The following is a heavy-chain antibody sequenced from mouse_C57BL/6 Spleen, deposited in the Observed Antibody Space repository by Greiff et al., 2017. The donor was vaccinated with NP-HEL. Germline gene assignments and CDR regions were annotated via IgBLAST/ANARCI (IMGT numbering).Heavy chain of an antibody. V-gene: IGHV1-82*01. CDR3: ARAEDPYDAMDY. CDR2: IYPGDGDT. CDR1: GYAFSSSW. J-gene: IGHJ4*01. Sequence: QVQLQQSGPELVKPGASVKISCKASGYAFSSSWMNWVKQRPGKGLEWIGRIYPGDGDTNYNGNFKGKATLTADKSSSTAYMQLSSLTSEDSAVYFCARAEDPYDAMDYWGQGTSVTVSS.